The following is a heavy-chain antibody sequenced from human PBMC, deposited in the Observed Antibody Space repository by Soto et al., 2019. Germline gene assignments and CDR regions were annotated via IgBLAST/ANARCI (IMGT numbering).Heavy chain of an antibody. V-gene: IGHV4-39*01. CDR3: ATLPLSPGGNTYYYYMDV. D-gene: IGHD2-15*01. CDR2: IYYSGST. Sequence: SETLSLTCTVSGGSISSSSYYWGWIRQPPEKGLEWIGSIYYSGSTYYNPSLKSRVTISVDTSKNQFSLKLSSVTAADTAVYYCATLPLSPGGNTYYYYMDVWGKGTTVTVSS. CDR1: GGSISSSSYY. J-gene: IGHJ6*03.